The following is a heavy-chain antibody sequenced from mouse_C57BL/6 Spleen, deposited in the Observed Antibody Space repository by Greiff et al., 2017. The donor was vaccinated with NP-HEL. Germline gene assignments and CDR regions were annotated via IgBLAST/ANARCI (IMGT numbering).Heavy chain of an antibody. CDR2: IYPGSGST. D-gene: IGHD2-5*01. V-gene: IGHV1-55*01. CDR1: GYTFTSYW. CDR3: ARWSNYDAMDS. Sequence: QVQLQQPGAELVKPGASVKMSCKASGYTFTSYWITWVKQRPGQGLEWIGDIYPGSGSTNYNEKFKSKATLTVDTSSSTAYMQLSSLTSEDSAVYYCARWSNYDAMDSWDQGTSVTVSS. J-gene: IGHJ4*01.